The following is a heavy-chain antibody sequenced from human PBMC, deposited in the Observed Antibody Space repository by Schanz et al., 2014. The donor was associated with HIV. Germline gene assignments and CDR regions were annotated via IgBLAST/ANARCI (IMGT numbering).Heavy chain of an antibody. CDR1: GFTFRTHG. CDR2: ISYDGSNK. CDR3: AKDPQNGYLGYFGMDV. V-gene: IGHV3-30*18. Sequence: QVQLVESGGGVVQPGRSLRLSCAASGFTFRTHGIHWVRQAPAKGLEWVAVISYDGSNKYYADSVKGRFTISRDNSKNTLYLQMNSLRAEETAVYYCAKDPQNGYLGYFGMDVWGQGTTVTVSS. J-gene: IGHJ6*02. D-gene: IGHD5-18*01.